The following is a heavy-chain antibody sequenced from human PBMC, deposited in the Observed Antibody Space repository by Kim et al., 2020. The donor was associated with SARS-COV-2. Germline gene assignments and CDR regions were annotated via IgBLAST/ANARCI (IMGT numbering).Heavy chain of an antibody. V-gene: IGHV3-23*01. D-gene: IGHD3-22*01. CDR2: ISGSGGST. CDR3: AKDQEYYYDSSGYLFDY. CDR1: GFTFSSYA. J-gene: IGHJ4*02. Sequence: GGSLRLSCAASGFTFSSYAMSWVRQAPGKGLEWVSAISGSGGSTYYADSVKGRFTISRDNSKNTLYLQMNSLRAEDTAVYYCAKDQEYYYDSSGYLFDYWGQGTLVTVSS.